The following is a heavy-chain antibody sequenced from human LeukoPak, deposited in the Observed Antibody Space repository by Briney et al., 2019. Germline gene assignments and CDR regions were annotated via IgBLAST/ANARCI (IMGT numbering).Heavy chain of an antibody. J-gene: IGHJ6*03. CDR2: IIPILGIA. CDR3: ARSPTSIVVVPAAMHYYYYMDV. CDR1: GGTFSSYT. D-gene: IGHD2-2*01. V-gene: IGHV1-69*02. Sequence: GASVKVSCKASGGTFSSYTISWVRQAPGQGLEWMGRIIPILGIANYAQKFQGRVTITADESTSTAYMELSSLRSEDTAVYYCARSPTSIVVVPAAMHYYYYMDVWGKGATVTVSS.